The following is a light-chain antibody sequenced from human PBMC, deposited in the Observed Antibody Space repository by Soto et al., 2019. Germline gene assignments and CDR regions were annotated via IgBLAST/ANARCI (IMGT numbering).Light chain of an antibody. Sequence: QSVLTQSSSASASLGSSVKLTCTLSSGHSSYIIAWHQQQPGKAPRYLMKLEGSGSYNKGSGVPDRFSGSSSGADRYLTISNLQSEDEADYYCETWDSNTHVGFGGGTKLTVL. V-gene: IGLV4-60*03. CDR1: SGHSSYI. CDR3: ETWDSNTHVG. J-gene: IGLJ2*01. CDR2: LEGSGSY.